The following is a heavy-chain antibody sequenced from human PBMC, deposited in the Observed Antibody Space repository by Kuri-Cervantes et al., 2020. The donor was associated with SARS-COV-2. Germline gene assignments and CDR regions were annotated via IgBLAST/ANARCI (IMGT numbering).Heavy chain of an antibody. V-gene: IGHV3-74*01. J-gene: IGHJ5*01. CDR1: GFTFSSYW. D-gene: IGHD2-2*03. Sequence: GGSLRLSCAASGFTFSSYWMHWVRQAPGKGLVWVSRMNSDGSSTSYADSVKGRFTISRDNAKNTLYLQMNSLRAEDTAVYYCAKEGLGHCSTTSCYPDSWGQGTLVTVSS. CDR2: MNSDGSST. CDR3: AKEGLGHCSTTSCYPDS.